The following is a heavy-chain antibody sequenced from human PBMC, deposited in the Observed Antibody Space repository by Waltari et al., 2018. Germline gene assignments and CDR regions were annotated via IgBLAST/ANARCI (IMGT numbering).Heavy chain of an antibody. Sequence: EVQLLESGGGLVQPGGSLRLSCAASGFTLSSYAMSWVRQAPGKGLEWVSAISGSGGSTYYADSVKGRFTISRDNSKNTLYLQMNSLRAEDTAVYYCARLVGATVVVGDNWFDPWGQGTLVTVSS. D-gene: IGHD1-26*01. CDR3: ARLVGATVVVGDNWFDP. CDR1: GFTLSSYA. V-gene: IGHV3-23*01. CDR2: ISGSGGST. J-gene: IGHJ5*02.